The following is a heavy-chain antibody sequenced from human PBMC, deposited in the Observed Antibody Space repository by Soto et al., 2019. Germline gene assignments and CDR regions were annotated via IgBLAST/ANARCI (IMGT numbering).Heavy chain of an antibody. CDR3: AKTPNGVVMTLLDY. V-gene: IGHV3-23*01. Sequence: PGGSLRLSCAASGFTFSSYAMSWVRQAPGKGLEWVSAISGSGGSTYYADSVKGRFTISRDNSKNTLYLQMNSLRAEDTAVYYCAKTPNGVVMTLLDYWGQGTLVTVSS. CDR1: GFTFSSYA. J-gene: IGHJ4*02. D-gene: IGHD3-3*01. CDR2: ISGSGGST.